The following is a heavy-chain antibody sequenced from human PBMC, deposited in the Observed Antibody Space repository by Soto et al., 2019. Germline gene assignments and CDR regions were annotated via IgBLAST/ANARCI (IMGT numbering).Heavy chain of an antibody. CDR1: GGSMNIYY. CDR3: ARYSPPKRTYDSNPGWFDP. J-gene: IGHJ5*02. D-gene: IGHD3-22*01. CDR2: VRDTGST. V-gene: IGHV4-59*01. Sequence: QVQLQESGPGQVKPSETLSLTCTVSGGSMNIYYWTWIRQPPGKGLEWIGYVRDTGSTNYNPSLKSRVTISIDTSRNKFSLGLSSVTAADTAVYFCARYSPPKRTYDSNPGWFDPWGQGTLVAVSS.